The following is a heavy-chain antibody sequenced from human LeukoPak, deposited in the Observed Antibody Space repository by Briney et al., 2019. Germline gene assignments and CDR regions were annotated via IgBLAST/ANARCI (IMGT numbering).Heavy chain of an antibody. CDR2: ISGTGGST. J-gene: IGHJ6*02. Sequence: GGSLRLSCAASGFTFSSYAMSWVRQAPGKGLERVSVISGTGGSTYCADSVKGRFAISRDNSKNTLFLQLNSLRVEDMAVYYCAKRRLAYQFQSQYYGMDVWGQGTTVTVSS. CDR1: GFTFSSYA. CDR3: AKRRLAYQFQSQYYGMDV. V-gene: IGHV3-23*01. D-gene: IGHD3-9*01.